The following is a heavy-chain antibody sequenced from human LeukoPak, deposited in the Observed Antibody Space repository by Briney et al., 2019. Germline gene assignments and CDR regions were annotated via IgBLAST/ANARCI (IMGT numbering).Heavy chain of an antibody. J-gene: IGHJ4*02. Sequence: GGPLRLSCAASGLIFRSYWTHWVPQAPGRALVGGSRINCEGSSTLYADSAKGRFTISRDNPKNTLYLQRNSLRAGEPPVFYCGRARSESGYDFGYWGQGTLVTVSS. CDR1: GLIFRSYW. CDR2: INCEGSST. D-gene: IGHD5-12*01. V-gene: IGHV3-74*01. CDR3: GRARSESGYDFGY.